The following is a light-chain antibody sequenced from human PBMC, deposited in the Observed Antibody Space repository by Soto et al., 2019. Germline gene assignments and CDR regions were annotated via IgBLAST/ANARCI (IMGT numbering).Light chain of an antibody. CDR1: SSNIGSNT. J-gene: IGLJ7*01. CDR3: AAWDDSLNGPV. Sequence: QSVLTQPPSASVTPGQRVTISCSGSSSNIGSNTVNWYQQLPGTAPKLLIYTNNQRPSGVPDRFSGSKSGTSASLAISGLQSEDEAYYYCAAWDDSLNGPVFGGGTQLTVL. CDR2: TNN. V-gene: IGLV1-44*01.